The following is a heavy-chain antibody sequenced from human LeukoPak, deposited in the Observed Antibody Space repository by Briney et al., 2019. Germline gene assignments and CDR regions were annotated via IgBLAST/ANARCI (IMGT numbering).Heavy chain of an antibody. CDR1: GFTFSSYG. CDR2: IRYDGSNK. J-gene: IGHJ4*02. CDR3: AKPKTEDLGLVHFDY. Sequence: GGSLRLSCAASGFTFSSYGMHWVRQAPGKGLEWVAFIRYDGSNKYYADSVKGRFTISRDNSKNTLYLQMNSLRAEDTAVYYCAKPKTEDLGLVHFDYWGQGTLVTVSS. D-gene: IGHD6-19*01. V-gene: IGHV3-30*02.